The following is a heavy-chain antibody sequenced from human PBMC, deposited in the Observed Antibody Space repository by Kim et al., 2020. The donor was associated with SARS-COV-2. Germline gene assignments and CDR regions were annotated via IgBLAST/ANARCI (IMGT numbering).Heavy chain of an antibody. CDR2: MYNSGST. V-gene: IGHV4-59*08. D-gene: IGHD3-3*01. CDR3: ARSPGDVWSDYYNGAFYY. Sequence: SETLSLTCSVSGGSVSNYYWSWIRQPPGTGLEWIGHMYNSGSTKYNPSLNSRVVISVDTSKNQFSLKLRSISAADTAVYYCARSPGDVWSDYYNGAFYY. J-gene: IGHJ4*01. CDR1: GGSVSNYY.